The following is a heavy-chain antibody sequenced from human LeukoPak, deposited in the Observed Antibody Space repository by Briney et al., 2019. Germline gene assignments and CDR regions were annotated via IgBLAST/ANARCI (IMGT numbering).Heavy chain of an antibody. J-gene: IGHJ5*02. CDR3: ARDLTAAGTGNWFDP. Sequence: SETLSLTCTVSGGSISSYYWSWIRQPPGKGLEWIGYIYYSGSANYNPSLKSRVTISVDTSKNQFSLKLSSVTAADTAVYYCARDLTAAGTGNWFDPWGQGTLVTVSS. V-gene: IGHV4-59*01. CDR2: IYYSGSA. CDR1: GGSISSYY. D-gene: IGHD6-13*01.